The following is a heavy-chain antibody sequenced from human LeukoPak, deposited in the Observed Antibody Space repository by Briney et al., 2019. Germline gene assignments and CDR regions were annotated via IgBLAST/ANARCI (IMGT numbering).Heavy chain of an antibody. CDR1: GGSISSGGYS. Sequence: SETLSLTCAVSGGSISSGGYSWSWIRQPPGKGLEWIGYIYHSGSTYYNPSLKSRVTIPVDRSKNQFSLKLSSVTAADTAVYYCARGYGSGSYRWFDPWGQGTLVTVSS. V-gene: IGHV4-30-2*01. J-gene: IGHJ5*02. CDR2: IYHSGST. D-gene: IGHD3-10*01. CDR3: ARGYGSGSYRWFDP.